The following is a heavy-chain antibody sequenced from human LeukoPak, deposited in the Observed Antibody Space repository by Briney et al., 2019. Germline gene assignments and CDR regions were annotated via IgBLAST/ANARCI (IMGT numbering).Heavy chain of an antibody. Sequence: GGSLRLSCIASGFTLSTYWMTWVRQAPGKGLEWVAKIEKDGSATYYVDSMKGRFSASRDNAANSLYLQMSNLGVEDTAVYSCARAGVTNQLGETYWYFDLWGRGTLVTVSS. V-gene: IGHV3-7*01. CDR3: ARAGVTNQLGETYWYFDL. J-gene: IGHJ2*01. CDR1: GFTLSTYW. D-gene: IGHD1-1*01. CDR2: IEKDGSAT.